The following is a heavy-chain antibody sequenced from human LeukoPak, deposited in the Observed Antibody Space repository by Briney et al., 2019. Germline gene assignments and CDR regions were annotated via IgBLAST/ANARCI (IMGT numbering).Heavy chain of an antibody. Sequence: GGSLRLSCAASGFTVSDSYMSWVRQAPGKGLEWVSLIYSGGSTYYADSVKGRFTISRDNSKNTLYLQMNSLRAEDTAVYYCARERGSGTYDIDYWGQGTLVTVSS. CDR2: IYSGGST. CDR3: ARERGSGTYDIDY. J-gene: IGHJ4*02. CDR1: GFTVSDSY. D-gene: IGHD3-10*01. V-gene: IGHV3-53*01.